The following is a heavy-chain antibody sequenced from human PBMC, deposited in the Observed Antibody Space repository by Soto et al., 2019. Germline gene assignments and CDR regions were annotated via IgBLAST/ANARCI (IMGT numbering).Heavy chain of an antibody. D-gene: IGHD2-15*01. J-gene: IGHJ3*02. V-gene: IGHV3-21*01. Sequence: EVQLVESGGGLVKPGGSLRLSCAASGFTFSSYSMNWVRQAPGKGLEWVSSISSSSSYIYYADSVKGRFTSSRENAKNSLYLQMNRLRAEDTAVYYGARDHGLSSYAFDIWGQGTMVTVSS. CDR2: ISSSSSYI. CDR3: ARDHGLSSYAFDI. CDR1: GFTFSSYS.